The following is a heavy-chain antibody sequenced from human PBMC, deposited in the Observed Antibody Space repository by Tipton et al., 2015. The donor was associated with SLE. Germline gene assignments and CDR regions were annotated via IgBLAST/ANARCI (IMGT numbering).Heavy chain of an antibody. CDR3: TRQSGSGRDFDY. CDR1: GASISSYY. J-gene: IGHJ4*02. CDR2: IHDSGST. Sequence: TLSLTCSVSGASISSYYWSWIRQPPGKGLEWIGYIHDSGSTSYNSSLKSRVTMSVDTSKNQFSLKLRSVTAADAAVYYCTRQSGSGRDFDYWGQGTLVTVSS. V-gene: IGHV4-59*08. D-gene: IGHD3-10*01.